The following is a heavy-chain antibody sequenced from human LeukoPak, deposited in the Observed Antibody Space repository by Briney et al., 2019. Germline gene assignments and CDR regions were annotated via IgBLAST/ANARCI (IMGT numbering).Heavy chain of an antibody. D-gene: IGHD6-19*01. CDR2: TSSSGSTI. CDR3: AKYSSGWWIDY. J-gene: IGHJ4*02. Sequence: GGSLRLSCAASGFTFSDYYMSWIRQAPGKGLEWVSYTSSSGSTIYYADSVKGRFTVSRDNAKNSLYLQMNSLRAEDTAVYYCAKYSSGWWIDYWGQGTLVTVSS. V-gene: IGHV3-11*04. CDR1: GFTFSDYY.